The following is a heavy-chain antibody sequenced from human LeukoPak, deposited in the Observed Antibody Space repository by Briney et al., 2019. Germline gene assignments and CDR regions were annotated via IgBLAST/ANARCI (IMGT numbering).Heavy chain of an antibody. CDR2: IIPILGIA. J-gene: IGHJ4*02. CDR1: GGTFSSYA. CDR3: ARAITPYAYDSSGYWSFDY. D-gene: IGHD3-22*01. Sequence: GAPVKVSCKASGGTFSSYAISWVRQAPGQGLEWMGRIIPILGIANYAQKFQGRVTITADKSTSTAYMELSSLRSEDTAVYYCARAITPYAYDSSGYWSFDYWGQGTLVTVSS. V-gene: IGHV1-69*04.